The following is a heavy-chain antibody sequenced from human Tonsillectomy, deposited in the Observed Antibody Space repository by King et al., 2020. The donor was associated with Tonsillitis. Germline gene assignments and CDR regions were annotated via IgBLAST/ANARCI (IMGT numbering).Heavy chain of an antibody. J-gene: IGHJ4*02. Sequence: VQLVESGGGAVQPGRSLRLSCAASGFSFSVYAMHWVRQAPGRGPEGVAVTSYDGRNKYYADSVKGRFTISRDNSKNTLYLQMTSLRDEDTAVYYCARDSRSSGHRSYFDNWGQGTLVTVSS. CDR2: TSYDGRNK. V-gene: IGHV3-30*04. D-gene: IGHD3-22*01. CDR3: ARDSRSSGHRSYFDN. CDR1: GFSFSVYA.